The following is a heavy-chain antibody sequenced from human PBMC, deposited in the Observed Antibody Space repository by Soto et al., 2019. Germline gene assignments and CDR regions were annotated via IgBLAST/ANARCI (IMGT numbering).Heavy chain of an antibody. V-gene: IGHV1-69*06. J-gene: IGHJ6*02. CDR1: GGTFSSYA. CDR3: ARGIVVVPAASGGYYYYGMDV. D-gene: IGHD2-2*01. Sequence: SVKVSCKASGGTFSSYAISWVRQAPGQGLEWMGGIIPIFGTANYARKFQGRVTITADKSTSTAYMELSSLRSEDTAVYYCARGIVVVPAASGGYYYYGMDVWGQGTTVTVSS. CDR2: IIPIFGTA.